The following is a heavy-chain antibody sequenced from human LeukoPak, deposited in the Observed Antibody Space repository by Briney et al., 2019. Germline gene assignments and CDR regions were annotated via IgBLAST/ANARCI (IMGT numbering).Heavy chain of an antibody. J-gene: IGHJ5*02. V-gene: IGHV4-59*04. CDR3: ARHDYYGSLNWFDP. CDR1: GGPLSAYY. D-gene: IGHD3-10*01. CDR2: IYYTGTT. Sequence: SETLSLTCTVSGGPLSAYYWTWIRQPPGKGLEWIGTIYYTGTTYYNPSLKSRLTISVDTSKNQFSLKLTSVTAADTAVYYCARHDYYGSLNWFDPWGQGTLITVSS.